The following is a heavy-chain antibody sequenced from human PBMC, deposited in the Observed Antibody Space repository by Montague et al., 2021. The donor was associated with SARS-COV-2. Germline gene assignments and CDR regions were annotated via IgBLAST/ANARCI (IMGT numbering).Heavy chain of an antibody. CDR1: GGSISSGSYY. V-gene: IGHV4-61*02. Sequence: TLSLTCTVSGGSISSGSYYWSWIRQPAGKGLEWIGRIYTSGSTNYNPSLKSRVTISVDTSKNQFSLKLSSVTAADTAVYYSAREVYQLPNTYYYYYGMDVWGQGTTVTVSS. J-gene: IGHJ6*02. CDR3: AREVYQLPNTYYYYYGMDV. D-gene: IGHD2-2*01. CDR2: IYTSGST.